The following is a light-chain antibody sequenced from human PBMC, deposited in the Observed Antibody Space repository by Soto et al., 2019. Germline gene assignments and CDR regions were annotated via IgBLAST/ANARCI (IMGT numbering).Light chain of an antibody. V-gene: IGKV1-39*01. Sequence: DIQMTQSPSSLSASEGDRVTITCRASQSVNKYLNWYRQKPGKAPNLLIYQSSTLQSGVPSRFSGSASGTDFTLTISSLQPEDFATYYCQQTYTAPWAFGQGTKVDI. CDR1: QSVNKY. CDR3: QQTYTAPWA. J-gene: IGKJ1*01. CDR2: QSS.